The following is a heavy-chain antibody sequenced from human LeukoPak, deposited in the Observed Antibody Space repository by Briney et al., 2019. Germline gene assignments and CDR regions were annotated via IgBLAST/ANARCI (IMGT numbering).Heavy chain of an antibody. Sequence: GGSLRLSCAVSGFTFSRYVMSGVRQAPGKGLEWVSAISGSGGSTYYADSVKGRFTISRDTSKNTLYLQMNSLRAEDTAVYYCASNFWVWFGDDWGQGTLVTVSS. D-gene: IGHD3-10*01. J-gene: IGHJ4*02. CDR3: ASNFWVWFGDD. V-gene: IGHV3-23*01. CDR2: ISGSGGST. CDR1: GFTFSRYV.